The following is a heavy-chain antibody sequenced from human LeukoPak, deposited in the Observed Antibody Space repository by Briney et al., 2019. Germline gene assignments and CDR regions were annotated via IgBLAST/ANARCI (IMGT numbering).Heavy chain of an antibody. CDR2: INPSGGST. J-gene: IGHJ4*02. D-gene: IGHD3-9*01. V-gene: IGHV1-46*01. CDR1: GYTFTSYY. Sequence: ASVKFSCKASGYTFTSYYMHWVRQAPEQGLEWMGIINPSGGSTSYAQKFQGRVTMTRDTSTSTVYMELSSLRSEDTAVYYCARDGSDILTGYPLYYFDYWRQGTLVTVSS. CDR3: ARDGSDILTGYPLYYFDY.